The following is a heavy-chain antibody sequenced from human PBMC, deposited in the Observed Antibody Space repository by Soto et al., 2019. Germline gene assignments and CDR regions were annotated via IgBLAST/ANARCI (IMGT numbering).Heavy chain of an antibody. J-gene: IGHJ4*02. CDR2: INQDGSEK. CDR3: SRSLDS. V-gene: IGHV3-7*01. CDR1: GFTFSTYW. Sequence: GGSLRLSCAASGFTFSTYWMDWVRQTPGKGLEWVANINQDGSEKNYVDSVKGRFTIYRDNAKNSLYLQMSSLTAEDSALYYCSRSLDSWGQGTLVTISS.